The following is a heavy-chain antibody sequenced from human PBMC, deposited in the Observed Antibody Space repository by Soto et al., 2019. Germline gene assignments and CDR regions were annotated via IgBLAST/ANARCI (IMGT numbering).Heavy chain of an antibody. CDR1: GFTFSDYA. J-gene: IGHJ4*02. CDR3: AKGGRQWLVTSDFNY. D-gene: IGHD6-19*01. CDR2: VSHDGRNT. Sequence: VQLVESGGGVVQPGRSLRLSCAASGFTFSDYAMHWVRQAPGKGLEWVAVVSHDGRNTHYADSVKGRVTISRDSSNNTVSLEMTSLRAEDTAVYYWAKGGRQWLVTSDFNYWGQGALVTVSS. V-gene: IGHV3-30*18.